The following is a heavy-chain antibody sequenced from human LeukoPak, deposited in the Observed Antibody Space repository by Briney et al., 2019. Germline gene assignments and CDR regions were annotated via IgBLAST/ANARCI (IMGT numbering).Heavy chain of an antibody. CDR2: IIPIFGTA. CDR1: GGTFSGYA. J-gene: IGHJ4*02. Sequence: ASVTVSCKASGGTFSGYAISWVRQAPGQGLEWMGGIIPIFGTANYAQKFQGRVTITADESTSTAYMELSSLRSEDTAVYYCARDSMGSSWSLDYWGQGTLVTVSS. D-gene: IGHD6-13*01. CDR3: ARDSMGSSWSLDY. V-gene: IGHV1-69*13.